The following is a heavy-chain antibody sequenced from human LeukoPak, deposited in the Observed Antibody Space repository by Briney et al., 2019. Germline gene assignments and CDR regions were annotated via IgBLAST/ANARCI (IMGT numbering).Heavy chain of an antibody. CDR2: VNENGAET. V-gene: IGHV3-23*01. J-gene: IGHJ4*02. Sequence: GGSLRLSCAASGFTFNKDGMSWVRQAPAKGLEWVSTVNENGAETHYADSVKGRFTIPRDNSKNSVLLQMNSLRAGDTALYYCTKGDGGWYPIDYWGQGTLVIVSS. D-gene: IGHD6-19*01. CDR1: GFTFNKDG. CDR3: TKGDGGWYPIDY.